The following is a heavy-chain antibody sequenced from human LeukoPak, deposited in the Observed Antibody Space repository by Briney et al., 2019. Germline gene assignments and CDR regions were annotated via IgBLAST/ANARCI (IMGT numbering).Heavy chain of an antibody. CDR1: GFSLSTSGVG. V-gene: IGHV2-5*02. CDR3: AHMSFLRGHDSSGYYLYYFDY. CDR2: IYWDDDK. Sequence: SGPTLVNPTQTLTLTCTFSGFSLSTSGVGVGWIRQPPGKALEWLALIYWDDDKRYSPSLKSRLTITKDTSKNQVVLTMTNMDPVDTATYYCAHMSFLRGHDSSGYYLYYFDYWGQGTLVTVSS. J-gene: IGHJ4*02. D-gene: IGHD3-22*01.